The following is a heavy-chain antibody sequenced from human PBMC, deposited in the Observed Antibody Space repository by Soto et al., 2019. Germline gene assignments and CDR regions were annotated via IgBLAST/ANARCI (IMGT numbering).Heavy chain of an antibody. CDR1: GYSFSNYA. CDR2: VNAGNGNT. J-gene: IGHJ6*03. V-gene: IGHV1-3*01. D-gene: IGHD2-2*01. CDR3: ARGHLAVVPVASWYYYMDV. Sequence: ASVKVSCKASGYSFSNYAVHWVRQAPGQRLEWMGWVNAGNGNTRYSQNFQGRVTITRDTSARTAYLELSSLRSEDTAVYYCARGHLAVVPVASWYYYMDVWGKGTTVTAP.